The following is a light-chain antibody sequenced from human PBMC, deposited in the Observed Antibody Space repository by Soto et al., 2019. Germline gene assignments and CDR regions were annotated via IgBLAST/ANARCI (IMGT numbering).Light chain of an antibody. V-gene: IGLV1-44*01. CDR3: GAWHDSLNGYV. Sequence: QSVLTQPPSASGTPGPRVTISCSGSTSNIGSNTLNWYQQLPGTAPKLLIFANDQRPSGVPDRFSGSRSGTSASLDISGLQSEDEADYYCGAWHDSLNGYVFGTGTKVTVL. CDR2: AND. CDR1: TSNIGSNT. J-gene: IGLJ1*01.